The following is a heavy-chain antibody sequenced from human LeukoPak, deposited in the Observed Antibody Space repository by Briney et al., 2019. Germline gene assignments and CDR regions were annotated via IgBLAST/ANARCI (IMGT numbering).Heavy chain of an antibody. CDR2: IYHSGST. D-gene: IGHD3-16*01. Sequence: SETLSLTCAVPGGSISSGGYSWSWIRQPPGKGLEWSGSIYHSGSTYYNPYLKSRGTLSYSRSKNRSSLKLISVPAAETAGNYCARLGRFGYYYGMDVWSQGTTVTVSS. CDR1: GGSISSGGYS. V-gene: IGHV4-30-2*01. CDR3: ARLGRFGYYYGMDV. J-gene: IGHJ6*02.